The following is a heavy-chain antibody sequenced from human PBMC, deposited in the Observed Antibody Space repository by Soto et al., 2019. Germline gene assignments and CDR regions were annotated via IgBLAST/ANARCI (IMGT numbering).Heavy chain of an antibody. CDR2: IIPIFGTA. D-gene: IGHD3-22*01. J-gene: IGHJ4*02. V-gene: IGHV1-69*13. CDR1: GGTFSSYA. CDR3: ASTYDSSGYTLDY. Sequence: SVKVSCKASGGTFSSYAISWVRQAPGQGLEWMGGIIPIFGTANYAQKFQGRVTITADESTSTAYMELGSLRSEDTAVYYCASTYDSSGYTLDYWGQGTLVTVSS.